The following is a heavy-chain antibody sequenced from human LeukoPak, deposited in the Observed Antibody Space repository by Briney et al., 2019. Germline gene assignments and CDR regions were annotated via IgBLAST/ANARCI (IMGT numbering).Heavy chain of an antibody. J-gene: IGHJ4*02. V-gene: IGHV3-21*01. CDR3: ARFSSRSSDY. CDR2: ISSSSSYI. CDR1: GFTFSSYS. D-gene: IGHD6-13*01. Sequence: SAGSLRFSCAGSGFTFSSYSMNWVRQAPGKGLEWVPSISSSSSYIYYADSVKGRFTITRDNAKNSLYLQMNSLRAEDTAVYYCARFSSRSSDYWGQGTLVTVSS.